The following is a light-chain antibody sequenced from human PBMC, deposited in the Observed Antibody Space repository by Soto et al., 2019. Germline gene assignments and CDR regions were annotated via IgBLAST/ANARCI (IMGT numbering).Light chain of an antibody. CDR2: AAS. V-gene: IGKV1-39*01. CDR3: QQSYSTPIT. CDR1: QSISSY. J-gene: IGKJ5*01. Sequence: DIRMTQSPSSLSSSVGDIVTITCRASQSISSYLNWYQQKPGKAPKLLIYAASSLQSGVPSRFSGSGSGTDFTLTISSLQPEDFATYYCQQSYSTPITFGQGTRLEIK.